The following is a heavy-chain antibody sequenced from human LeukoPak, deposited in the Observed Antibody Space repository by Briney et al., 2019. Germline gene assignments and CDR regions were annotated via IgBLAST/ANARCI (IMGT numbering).Heavy chain of an antibody. D-gene: IGHD3-3*01. CDR3: ARGSVRFLEWFTNFYYYMDV. J-gene: IGHJ6*03. V-gene: IGHV6-1*01. CDR2: TYYRSKWYN. Sequence: SQTLSLTCAISGDSVSSNSAAWNWIRQSPSRGLEWLGRTYYRSKWYNDYAVSVKSRITINPDTSKNQFSLQLNSVTPEDTAAYYCARGSVRFLEWFTNFYYYMDVWGKGTTVTVSS. CDR1: GDSVSSNSAA.